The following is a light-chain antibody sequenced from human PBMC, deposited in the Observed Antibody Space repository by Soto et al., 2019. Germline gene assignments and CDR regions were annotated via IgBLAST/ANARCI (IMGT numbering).Light chain of an antibody. V-gene: IGLV2-14*03. J-gene: IGLJ1*01. CDR3: SSYTSSSTPYV. CDR2: DVS. CDR1: NSDVGGYTY. Sequence: QSVLTQPASVSGSPGQSITISCTGTNSDVGGYTYVSWYQQHPGKAPKLMIYDVSNRPSGVSNRFSGSKSGNTASLTISGLQADDEADYYCSSYTSSSTPYVFVTGTKLTVL.